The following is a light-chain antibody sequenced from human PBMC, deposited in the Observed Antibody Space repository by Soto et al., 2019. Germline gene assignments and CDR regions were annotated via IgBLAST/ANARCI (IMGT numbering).Light chain of an antibody. Sequence: TRMTQSPSSFSASTGDRVTITCRASQGISSYLAWYQQKPGKAPKLLIYAASTLQSGVPSRFSGSGSGTDFTLTISCLQSEDFATYYCQEYYSYPYTFGQGTKLEIK. V-gene: IGKV1-8*01. CDR3: QEYYSYPYT. CDR2: AAS. CDR1: QGISSY. J-gene: IGKJ2*01.